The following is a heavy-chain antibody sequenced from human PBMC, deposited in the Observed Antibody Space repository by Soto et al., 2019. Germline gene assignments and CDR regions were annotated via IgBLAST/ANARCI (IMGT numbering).Heavy chain of an antibody. V-gene: IGHV3-74*01. CDR1: GFTFSSYW. D-gene: IGHD6-6*01. CDR2: INSDGSST. Sequence: RGSMRLASSASGFTFSSYWMHWCRQAPGKGLVWVSRINSDGSSTSYADSVKGRFTISRDNAKNTLYLQMNSLRAEDTAVYYCARPPYCSSVGMDVWGQGTTVTVSS. J-gene: IGHJ6*02. CDR3: ARPPYCSSVGMDV.